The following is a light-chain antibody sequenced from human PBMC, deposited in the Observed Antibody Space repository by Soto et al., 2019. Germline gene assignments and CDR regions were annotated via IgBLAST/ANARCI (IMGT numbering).Light chain of an antibody. V-gene: IGLV1-51*01. Sequence: QSVLTQPPSVSAAPGQKVTISCSGSSSNIGNRHVAWYQQLPRTAPKLLIYDNDQRPSGIPDRFSGSKSGTSATLGITGLQPGDEADYYCGTWDDSLSAGVFGGGTKLTVL. CDR3: GTWDDSLSAGV. CDR1: SSNIGNRH. CDR2: DND. J-gene: IGLJ2*01.